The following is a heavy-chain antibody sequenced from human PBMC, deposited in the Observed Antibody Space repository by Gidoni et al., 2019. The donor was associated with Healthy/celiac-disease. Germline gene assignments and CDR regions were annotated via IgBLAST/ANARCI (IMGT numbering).Heavy chain of an antibody. V-gene: IGHV1-3*01. D-gene: IGHD3-22*01. J-gene: IGHJ4*02. CDR1: GSTFTSYA. CDR2: INAGNGNT. CDR3: AREDSSGYRHFDY. Sequence: QVQLVQSGAEVKKPGASVKVSCKASGSTFTSYAMHWVRQAPGQRLEWMGWINAGNGNTKYSQKFQGRVTITRDTSASTAYMELSSLRSEDTAVYYCAREDSSGYRHFDYWGQGTLVTVSS.